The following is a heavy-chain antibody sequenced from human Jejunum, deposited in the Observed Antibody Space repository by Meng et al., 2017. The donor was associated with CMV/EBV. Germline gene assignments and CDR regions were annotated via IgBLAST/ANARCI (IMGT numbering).Heavy chain of an antibody. D-gene: IGHD6-19*01. Sequence: QVPRGQSGAGVKKPGASGKVSCKASGYTFTSYDINWVRQGTGQGLEWMGWMNPNRGTTGYAQKFQGRVTMTRNISKSTAYMDLSSLRSEDTAVYYCATGVADFEYWGQGTLVTVSS. J-gene: IGHJ4*02. CDR1: GYTFTSYD. CDR2: MNPNRGTT. V-gene: IGHV1-8*01. CDR3: ATGVADFEY.